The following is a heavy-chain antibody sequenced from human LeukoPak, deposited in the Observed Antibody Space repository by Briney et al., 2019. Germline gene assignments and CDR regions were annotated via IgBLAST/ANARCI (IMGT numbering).Heavy chain of an antibody. V-gene: IGHV1-18*04. D-gene: IGHD1-20*01. CDR3: ARVITGADRADY. CDR2: ISPYNGNT. J-gene: IGHJ4*02. CDR1: GYTFTSYY. Sequence: ASVKVSCKASGYTFTSYYMHWVRQAPGQGLEWMGWISPYNGNTNYAQRFKGRVTMTTDTSTSTAYMELTSLRSDDTAVYYCARVITGADRADYWGQGTLVTVSS.